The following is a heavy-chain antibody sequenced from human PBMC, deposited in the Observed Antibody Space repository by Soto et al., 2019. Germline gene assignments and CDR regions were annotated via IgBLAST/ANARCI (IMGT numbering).Heavy chain of an antibody. D-gene: IGHD6-13*01. Sequence: QVQLVQSGAEVKKPGASVKVSCKASGYTFTSYDINWVRQATGQGLEWMGWMNPNSGNTGYAQKFQGRVTMTRNTSISTAYMELSSLRSEDTAVYYCANRGYSSSWYYYYYYGMDVWGQGTTVTVSS. CDR2: MNPNSGNT. CDR1: GYTFTSYD. J-gene: IGHJ6*02. CDR3: ANRGYSSSWYYYYYYGMDV. V-gene: IGHV1-8*01.